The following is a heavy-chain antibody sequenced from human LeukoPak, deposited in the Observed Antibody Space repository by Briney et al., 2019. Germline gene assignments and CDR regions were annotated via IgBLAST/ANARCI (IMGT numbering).Heavy chain of an antibody. CDR1: GGTFSSYA. CDR2: IIPIFGTA. D-gene: IGHD5-18*01. Sequence: ASAKVSCKASGGTFSSYAISWVRQAPGQGLEWMGGIIPIFGTANYAQKFQGRVTITADESTSTAYMELSSLRSEDTAVYYCAVGGGYSYGYIDYWGQGTLVTVSS. V-gene: IGHV1-69*01. J-gene: IGHJ4*02. CDR3: AVGGGYSYGYIDY.